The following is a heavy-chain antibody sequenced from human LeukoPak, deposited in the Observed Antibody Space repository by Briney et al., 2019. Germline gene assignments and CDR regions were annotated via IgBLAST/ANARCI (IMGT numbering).Heavy chain of an antibody. V-gene: IGHV4-61*02. D-gene: IGHD4-17*01. J-gene: IGHJ3*02. CDR2: IYTSGST. CDR3: ARVKEILSVTPYHDAFDI. CDR1: GGSISSGSYY. Sequence: PSETLSLTCTVSGGSISSGSYYSSWIRQPAGKGLEWIGRIYTSGSTNYNPSRKSRVTISVDTSKQQFSLKLASVTAADTAVYYCARVKEILSVTPYHDAFDIWGQGTMVTVSS.